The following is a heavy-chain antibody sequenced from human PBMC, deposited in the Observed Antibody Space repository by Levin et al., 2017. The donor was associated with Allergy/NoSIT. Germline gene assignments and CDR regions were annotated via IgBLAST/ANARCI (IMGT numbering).Heavy chain of an antibody. J-gene: IGHJ4*02. Sequence: SETLSLTCTVSGGSVSTDVYSWSWIRQSPGKELEWIGYISYSGSTKYNPSLKSRVTISVDTSKNKFSLKLSSVTAADTAVYYCARGRGIAALGVWGQGTLVTVSS. D-gene: IGHD6-13*01. CDR3: ARGRGIAALGV. CDR2: ISYSGST. V-gene: IGHV4-61*08. CDR1: GGSVSTDVYS.